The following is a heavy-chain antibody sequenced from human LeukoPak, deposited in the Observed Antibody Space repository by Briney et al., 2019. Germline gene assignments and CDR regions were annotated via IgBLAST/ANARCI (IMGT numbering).Heavy chain of an antibody. CDR3: AKDSSSYGDYPRGYFDY. Sequence: GGSLRLSCVASGFTFSSYAMSWVRQAPGKGLEWVSAISGSGGSTYYADSVKGRFTISRDNSKNTLYLQMNSLRAEDTAVYYCAKDSSSYGDYPRGYFDYWGQGTLVTVSS. CDR2: ISGSGGST. J-gene: IGHJ4*02. V-gene: IGHV3-23*01. D-gene: IGHD4-17*01. CDR1: GFTFSSYA.